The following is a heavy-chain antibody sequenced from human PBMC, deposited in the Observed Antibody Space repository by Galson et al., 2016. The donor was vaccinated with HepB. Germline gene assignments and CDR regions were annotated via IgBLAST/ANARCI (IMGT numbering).Heavy chain of an antibody. Sequence: SETLSLTCTVSGGSISRYSWSWIRQPPGKGLEWIGYINYSGSTNYNPSLESRVTTSVDTSKNQFSLKLRSVTAADTAVYYCARGYSYEAYFDLWGRGTLVTVSS. CDR3: ARGYSYEAYFDL. CDR2: INYSGST. V-gene: IGHV4-59*01. D-gene: IGHD3-22*01. CDR1: GGSISRYS. J-gene: IGHJ2*01.